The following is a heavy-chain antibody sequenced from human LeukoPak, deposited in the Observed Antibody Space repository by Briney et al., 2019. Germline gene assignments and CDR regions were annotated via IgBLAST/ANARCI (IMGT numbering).Heavy chain of an antibody. D-gene: IGHD2-2*02. CDR2: IIPIFHTS. Sequence: GASVKVSCKVSGYTLTELSMHWVRQAPGKGLEWMGGIIPIFHTSHYARKFQDRVMISADESTSTVYMELSSLRSEDTAVYYCARDPLGHCSSSNCYTRMEFDYWGQGTLVTVSS. V-gene: IGHV1-69*13. CDR3: ARDPLGHCSSSNCYTRMEFDY. CDR1: GYTLTELS. J-gene: IGHJ4*02.